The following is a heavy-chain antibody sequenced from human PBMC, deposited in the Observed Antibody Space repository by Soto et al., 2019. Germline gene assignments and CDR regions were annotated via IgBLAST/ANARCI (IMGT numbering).Heavy chain of an antibody. D-gene: IGHD2-2*01. CDR2: INHSGST. CDR3: ARGDIVVVPASLRGYNWFDP. CDR1: GGSFSGYY. J-gene: IGHJ5*02. V-gene: IGHV4-34*01. Sequence: SETLSLTCAVYGGSFSGYYWSWIRQPPGKGLEWIGEINHSGSTNYNPSLKSRVTISVGTSKNQFSLKLSSVTAADTAVYYCARGDIVVVPASLRGYNWFDPWGQGTLVTVSS.